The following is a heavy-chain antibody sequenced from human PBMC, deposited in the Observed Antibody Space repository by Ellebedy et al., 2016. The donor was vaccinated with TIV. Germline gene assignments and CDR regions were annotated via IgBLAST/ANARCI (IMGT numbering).Heavy chain of an antibody. V-gene: IGHV1-24*01. CDR2: FDPEDGET. CDR1: GYTLTELS. CDR3: ATGPIVVVTESLFDY. D-gene: IGHD2-21*02. Sequence: AASVKVSCKVSGYTLTELSMHWVRQAPGKGLEWMGGFDPEDGETIYAQKFQGRVTMTEDTSTDTAYMELSSLRSKDTAVYYCATGPIVVVTESLFDYWGQGTLVTVSS. J-gene: IGHJ4*02.